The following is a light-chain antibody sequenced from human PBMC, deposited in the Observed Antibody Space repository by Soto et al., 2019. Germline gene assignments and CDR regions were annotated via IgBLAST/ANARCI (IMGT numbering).Light chain of an antibody. CDR2: SSA. Sequence: DIQMTQSPSSVSVSVGDIVTITCRSRPGISSLLAWYQHKTGKAPNLLIYSSASLQSGVPSRFSGSGSETDCTLTSGSLQPEDFANSYCQQSNRFPLTFGGGTQVEIK. V-gene: IGKV1-12*01. J-gene: IGKJ4*01. CDR3: QQSNRFPLT. CDR1: PGISSL.